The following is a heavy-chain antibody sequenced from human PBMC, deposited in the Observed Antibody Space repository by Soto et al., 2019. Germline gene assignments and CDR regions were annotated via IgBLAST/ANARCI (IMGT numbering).Heavy chain of an antibody. CDR3: VGEFLEWYRDV. J-gene: IGHJ6*02. V-gene: IGHV3-64D*08. D-gene: IGHD3-3*01. Sequence: GGSLRLSCAASGFTFSIYSMNGVRQAPGKGLEYVSAISSNGGNTYYADSVKGRFTISRDNSKNPLYLQMSSLRAEDTAVYYCVGEFLEWYRDVWGQGTTVTVSS. CDR2: ISSNGGNT. CDR1: GFTFSIYS.